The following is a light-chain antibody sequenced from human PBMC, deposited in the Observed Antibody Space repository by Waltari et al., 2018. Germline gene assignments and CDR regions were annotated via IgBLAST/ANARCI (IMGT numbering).Light chain of an antibody. V-gene: IGKV1-12*01. CDR2: AAS. CDR3: QQAANFPLT. CDR1: QVISSW. Sequence: DIKLTRSRSSGSSSVGDRVHDACRASQVISSWLTWYQQKPGEAPKLLIFAASTWETGVPSRCSGGGSGTEFNLPISSLQPEDLGTYYCQQAANFPLTFGGGTKVEIK. J-gene: IGKJ4*01.